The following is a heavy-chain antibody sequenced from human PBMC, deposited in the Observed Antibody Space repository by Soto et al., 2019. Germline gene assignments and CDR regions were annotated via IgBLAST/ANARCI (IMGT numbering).Heavy chain of an antibody. Sequence: SETLSLTFTVSGDTIGSKYWSWIRQPPGKGLEWIGYIYFTGSTNYNPSLKSRVTILVDMSKNQFSLKLSYVTAADTAVYYCPRGSCSSARCYTGDSWGQGTLVTVSS. V-gene: IGHV4-59*01. CDR2: IYFTGST. J-gene: IGHJ4*02. CDR1: GDTIGSKY. CDR3: PRGSCSSARCYTGDS. D-gene: IGHD2-2*02.